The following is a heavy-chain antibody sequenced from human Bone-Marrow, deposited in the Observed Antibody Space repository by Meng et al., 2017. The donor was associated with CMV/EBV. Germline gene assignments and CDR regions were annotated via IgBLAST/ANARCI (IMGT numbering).Heavy chain of an antibody. V-gene: IGHV3-23*04. D-gene: IGHD3-16*01. CDR3: AKWGTIYPIGLDY. CDR1: GFTFSSYA. Sequence: EVQLVESGGGLVQPGGSLRPSCAASGFTFSSYAMSWVRQAPGKGLEWVSAISGSGGSTYYADSVKGRFTISRDNSKNTLYLQMNSLRAEDTAIYCCAKWGTIYPIGLDYWGLGTLVTVSS. J-gene: IGHJ4*02. CDR2: ISGSGGST.